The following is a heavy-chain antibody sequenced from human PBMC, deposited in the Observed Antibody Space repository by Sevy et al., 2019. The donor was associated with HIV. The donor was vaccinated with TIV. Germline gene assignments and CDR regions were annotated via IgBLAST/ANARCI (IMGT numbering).Heavy chain of an antibody. CDR2: ISAYNGNT. Sequence: ASVKVSCKASDYTFSTQGFNWVRQAPGQGLEWIGWISAYNGNTKCAQKFQGRVTMTTDTSTSTAYMELRSLTSDDTAVYYCARDWAPGYYYDAIGVKRDYYFDYWGQGTLVTVSS. J-gene: IGHJ4*02. CDR1: DYTFSTQG. V-gene: IGHV1-18*01. CDR3: ARDWAPGYYYDAIGVKRDYYFDY. D-gene: IGHD3-22*01.